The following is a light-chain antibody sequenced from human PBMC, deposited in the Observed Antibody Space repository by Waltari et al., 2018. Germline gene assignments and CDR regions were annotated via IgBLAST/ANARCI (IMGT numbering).Light chain of an antibody. V-gene: IGKV3-20*01. Sequence: EIVLTQSPGTLSLSPGERATLSCRASQSLRIYLAWYQQKPGQAPKILIYHASTRATGVPHRFSGSGSGTDFSLTISRLEPEDFAVYYCQHYESLPVTFGQGTKVAIK. CDR2: HAS. J-gene: IGKJ1*01. CDR3: QHYESLPVT. CDR1: QSLRIY.